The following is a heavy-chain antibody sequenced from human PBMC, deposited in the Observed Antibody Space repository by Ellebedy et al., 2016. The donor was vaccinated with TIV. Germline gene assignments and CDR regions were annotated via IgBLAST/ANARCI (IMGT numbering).Heavy chain of an antibody. D-gene: IGHD2-2*01. V-gene: IGHV1-69*13. CDR2: IIPIFGTA. J-gene: IGHJ4*02. Sequence: SVKVSXXASGGTFSSYAISWVRQAPGQGLEWMGGIIPIFGTANYAQKFQGRVTITADESTSTAYMELSSLRSEDTAVYYCARDRELHCSSTSCYPPRFDYWGQGTLVTVSS. CDR1: GGTFSSYA. CDR3: ARDRELHCSSTSCYPPRFDY.